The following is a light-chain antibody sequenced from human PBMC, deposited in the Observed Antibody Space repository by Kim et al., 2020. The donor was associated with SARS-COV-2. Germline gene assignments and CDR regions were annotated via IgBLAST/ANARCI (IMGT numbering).Light chain of an antibody. V-gene: IGKV3-15*01. CDR3: QHFIKWPPMYT. CDR2: GAS. J-gene: IGKJ2*01. Sequence: EIVMTQSPATLSVSPGERATLSCRASQSVSSNLAWYQHKSGQAPRLFIYGASTRATGIPARFSGSGSGTEFTLTISSLQSEDFAVYYCQHFIKWPPMYTFGQGTKLEI. CDR1: QSVSSN.